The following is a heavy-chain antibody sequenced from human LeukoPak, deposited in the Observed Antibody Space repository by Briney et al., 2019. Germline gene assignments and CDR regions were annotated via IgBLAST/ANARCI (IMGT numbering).Heavy chain of an antibody. CDR1: GFTFSNAW. CDR2: INHSGST. J-gene: IGHJ4*02. Sequence: GSLRLSCAASGFTFSNAWMSWVRQAPGKGLEWIGEINHSGSTNYNPSLKSRATISVDTSKNHFSLKLSSVTAADTAMYFCARGLYYSGSGRTFDSWGQGTLVTVSS. V-gene: IGHV4-34*01. D-gene: IGHD3-10*01. CDR3: ARGLYYSGSGRTFDS.